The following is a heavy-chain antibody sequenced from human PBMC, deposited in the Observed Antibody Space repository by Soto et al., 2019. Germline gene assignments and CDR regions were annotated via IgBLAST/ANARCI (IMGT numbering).Heavy chain of an antibody. CDR2: INHSGST. D-gene: IGHD2-15*01. Sequence: QVQLQQWGAGLLKPSETLSLTCAVYGGSFSGYYWSWIRQPPGKGLEWIGEINHSGSTNYNPSLKSRVTISVDTSKHQFSLKLSSVTASDTAVYYCARGRVVVVVAAFPRMNWFDPWGQGTLVTVSS. J-gene: IGHJ5*02. V-gene: IGHV4-34*01. CDR1: GGSFSGYY. CDR3: ARGRVVVVVAAFPRMNWFDP.